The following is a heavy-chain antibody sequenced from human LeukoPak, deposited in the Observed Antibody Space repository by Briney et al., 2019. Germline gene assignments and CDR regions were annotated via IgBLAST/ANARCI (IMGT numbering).Heavy chain of an antibody. V-gene: IGHV4-61*02. CDR3: ARGERLGPDF. Sequence: SETLSLTCTVSDGSISSGSYYWTWIRQPAGKGLEWIGRIYNRGGTTYNPSLKSRVTISIDTSKNQFSLKLSSVTAADTAVYYCARGERLGPDFWGQGTLVTVSS. D-gene: IGHD1-1*01. CDR1: DGSISSGSYY. CDR2: IYNRGGT. J-gene: IGHJ4*02.